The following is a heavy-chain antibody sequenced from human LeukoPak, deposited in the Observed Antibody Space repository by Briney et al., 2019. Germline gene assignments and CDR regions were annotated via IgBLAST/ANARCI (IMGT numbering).Heavy chain of an antibody. V-gene: IGHV1-69*01. D-gene: IGHD6-19*01. CDR3: AGAVAGTNWFDP. Sequence: GSSVKVSCKASGGTFSSYAISWVRQAPGQGLEWMGGIIPIFGTANYAQKFQGRVTITADESTSTAYVELSSLRSEDTAVYYRAGAVAGTNWFDPWGQGTLVTVSS. J-gene: IGHJ5*02. CDR2: IIPIFGTA. CDR1: GGTFSSYA.